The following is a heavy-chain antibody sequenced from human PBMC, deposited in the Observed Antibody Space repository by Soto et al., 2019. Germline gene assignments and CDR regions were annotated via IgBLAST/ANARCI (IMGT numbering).Heavy chain of an antibody. Sequence: VQLVESGGGVVQPGRSLRLSCEASGFVYSHYAMHLVRQAPGKGPEWVALIWNDGSQKNYVDSVKGRFTISRDNSKNTLNLQMNSLRADDTAMYFCVRGIPSQYSSTWLYWHFDLWGPGTLVTVSS. J-gene: IGHJ2*01. D-gene: IGHD6-13*01. V-gene: IGHV3-33*01. CDR3: VRGIPSQYSSTWLYWHFDL. CDR2: IWNDGSQK. CDR1: GFVYSHYA.